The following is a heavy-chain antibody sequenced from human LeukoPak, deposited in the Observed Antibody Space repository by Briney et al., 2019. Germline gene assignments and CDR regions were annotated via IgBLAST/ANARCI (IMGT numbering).Heavy chain of an antibody. Sequence: PSETLSLTCTVSGGSISSYYWGWIRQPPGKGLEWIGYIYYSGSTNYNPSPKSRVTISVDTSKNQFSLKLSSVPPADTAVYYCARGAYGDPTSFDYWGQGTLVTVSS. J-gene: IGHJ4*02. V-gene: IGHV4-59*01. CDR2: IYYSGST. CDR3: ARGAYGDPTSFDY. D-gene: IGHD4-17*01. CDR1: GGSISSYY.